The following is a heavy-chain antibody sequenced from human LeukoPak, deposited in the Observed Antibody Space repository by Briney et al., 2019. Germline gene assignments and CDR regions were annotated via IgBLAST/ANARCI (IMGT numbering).Heavy chain of an antibody. J-gene: IGHJ6*02. D-gene: IGHD2-2*01. CDR1: GGSISSYY. V-gene: IGHV4-39*01. Sequence: SETLSLTCTVSGGSISSYYWGWIRQPPGRGLEWFGSIYYSGSTYYNPSLKSRVTISVDTSKNQFSLKLSSVTAADTAVYYCVRQGTTSPQHYFYYYGMDVWGQGTTVTVSS. CDR3: VRQGTTSPQHYFYYYGMDV. CDR2: IYYSGST.